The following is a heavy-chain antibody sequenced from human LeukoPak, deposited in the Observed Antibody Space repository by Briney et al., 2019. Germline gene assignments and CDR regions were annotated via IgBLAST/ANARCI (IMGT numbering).Heavy chain of an antibody. CDR3: ARELRYFDWNDYYYYYGMDV. V-gene: IGHV3-30-3*01. CDR2: ISYDGSNK. J-gene: IGHJ6*02. Sequence: PGGSLRLSCAASGFTFSSYAMHWVRQAPGKGLEWVAVISYDGSNKYYADSVKGRFTISRDNSKNTLYLQMNSLRAEDTAVYYCARELRYFDWNDYYYYYGMDVWGQGTTVTVSS. CDR1: GFTFSSYA. D-gene: IGHD3-9*01.